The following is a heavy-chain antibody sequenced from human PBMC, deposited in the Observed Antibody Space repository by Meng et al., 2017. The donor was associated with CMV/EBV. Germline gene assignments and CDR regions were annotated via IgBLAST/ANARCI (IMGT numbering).Heavy chain of an antibody. Sequence: GESLKISCAASGFTFSNAWMSWVRQAPGKGLEWVGRIKSKTDGGTTDYAAPVKGRFTISRDDSKNTLYLQMNSLKTEDTAVYYCARSSGYDRYGMDVWGQGTTVTVSS. CDR2: IKSKTDGGTT. V-gene: IGHV3-15*01. J-gene: IGHJ6*02. CDR1: GFTFSNAW. D-gene: IGHD5-12*01. CDR3: ARSSGYDRYGMDV.